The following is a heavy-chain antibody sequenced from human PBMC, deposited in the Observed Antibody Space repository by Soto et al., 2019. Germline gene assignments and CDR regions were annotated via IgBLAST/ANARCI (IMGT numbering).Heavy chain of an antibody. Sequence: SETLSLTCAVYGGSFSGHSWTWIRQSPGKGLEWIGDINHSGRVNYSPSLKSRVTISLDTSKNQFSLTLSAVTAADTAMYYCSTSAYDTNAYYRFDPSGQGPLVTLSS. CDR3: STSAYDTNAYYRFDP. D-gene: IGHD3-22*01. CDR1: GGSFSGHS. J-gene: IGHJ5*01. CDR2: INHSGRV. V-gene: IGHV4-34*01.